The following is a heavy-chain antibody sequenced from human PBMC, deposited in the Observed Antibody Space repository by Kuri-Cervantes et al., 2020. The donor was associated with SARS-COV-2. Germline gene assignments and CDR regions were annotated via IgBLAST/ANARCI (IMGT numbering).Heavy chain of an antibody. V-gene: IGHV3-30*04. CDR2: ISNDASNK. Sequence: GGSLRLSCAASGFTFSSYAMYWVRQAPGKGLEWVAFISNDASNKYYTDSVKGRFTISRDNSKNTLYLQMNSLRVEDTAVYYSARGRIVVPAGKLRRDMKIDHWGQGTLVTVSS. J-gene: IGHJ4*02. CDR1: GFTFSSYA. D-gene: IGHD2-2*01. CDR3: ARGRIVVPAGKLRRDMKIDH.